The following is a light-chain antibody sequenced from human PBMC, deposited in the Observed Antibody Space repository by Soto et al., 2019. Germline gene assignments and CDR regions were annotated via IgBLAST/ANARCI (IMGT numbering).Light chain of an antibody. CDR3: AAWDDSLNGLL. CDR1: SSNIGSNT. J-gene: IGLJ2*01. V-gene: IGLV1-44*01. CDR2: SSN. Sequence: QSVLTQPPSASGTPGQRVTISCSGSSSNIGSNTVNWYQQLPGTAPKLLIHSSNQRPSGVPDRFSGSKSGTSASLAISGLQSDDEADYYCAAWDDSLNGLLFGGGTKLTVL.